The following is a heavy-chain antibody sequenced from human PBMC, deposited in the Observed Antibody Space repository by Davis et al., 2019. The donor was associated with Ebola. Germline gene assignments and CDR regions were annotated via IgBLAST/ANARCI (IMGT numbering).Heavy chain of an antibody. CDR1: GFTFSNYW. CDR3: ARKSTFFDY. D-gene: IGHD3-16*01. Sequence: PGGSLRLSCAASGFTFSNYWMSWVRQAPGKGLEWVANIKQDGSEKYYVDSVRGRFTISRDNAKNSLYLQMNSLRAEDTAVYYCARKSTFFDYWGQGTRVTVSS. J-gene: IGHJ4*02. V-gene: IGHV3-7*03. CDR2: IKQDGSEK.